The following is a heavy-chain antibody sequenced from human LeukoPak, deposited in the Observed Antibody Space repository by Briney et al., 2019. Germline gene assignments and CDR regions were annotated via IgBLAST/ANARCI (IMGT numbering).Heavy chain of an antibody. CDR2: ISSSGSHI. V-gene: IGHV3-21*01. CDR1: GFTFSSYS. J-gene: IGHJ4*02. Sequence: GSLRLSCAASGFTFSSYSMNWVRQAPGKGLEWVSSISSSGSHIYYADFVKGRITISRDNAKNSVYLQMNSLRAEDTAVYYCAKDPRDHSYGWSWRYFDYWGQGTLVTVSS. CDR3: AKDPRDHSYGWSWRYFDY. D-gene: IGHD5-18*01.